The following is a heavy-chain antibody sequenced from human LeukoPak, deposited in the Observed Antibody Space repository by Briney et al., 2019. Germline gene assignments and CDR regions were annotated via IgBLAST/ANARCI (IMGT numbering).Heavy chain of an antibody. CDR2: ISGSGGST. CDR3: ARAQGRQYYDILTGYYKTLSHFDY. J-gene: IGHJ4*02. CDR1: GFTFSSFT. Sequence: GGSLRLSCAASGFTFSSFTMNWVRQAPGKGLEWVSGISGSGGSTYYADSVRGRFTISRDNSKNTLYLQMNSLRAEDTAVYYCARAQGRQYYDILTGYYKTLSHFDYWGQGTLVTVSS. D-gene: IGHD3-9*01. V-gene: IGHV3-23*01.